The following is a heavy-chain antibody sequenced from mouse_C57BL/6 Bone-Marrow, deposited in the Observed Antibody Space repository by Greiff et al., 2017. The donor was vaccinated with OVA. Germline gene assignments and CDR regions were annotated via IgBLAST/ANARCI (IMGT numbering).Heavy chain of an antibody. CDR2: ISYSGST. J-gene: IGHJ4*01. CDR3: ARWDYYGSSYPHAMDY. Sequence: DVKLVESGPGLAKPSQTLSLTCSVTGYSITSDYWNWIRKFPGNKLEYMGYISYSGSTYYNPSLKSRISITRDTSKNQYYLQLNSVTTEDTATYYCARWDYYGSSYPHAMDYWGQGTSVTVSS. CDR1: GYSITSDY. D-gene: IGHD1-1*01. V-gene: IGHV3-8*01.